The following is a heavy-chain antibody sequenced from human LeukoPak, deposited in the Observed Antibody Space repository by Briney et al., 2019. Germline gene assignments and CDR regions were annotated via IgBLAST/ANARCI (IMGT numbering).Heavy chain of an antibody. V-gene: IGHV3-7*01. J-gene: IGHJ4*02. Sequence: GGPLRLSCAASGFTFSSHWMSWVRQAPGKGLELVANINQDGSEKSYVDSVKGRFTISRDNAKNSLYLQMNSLRAEDTAFYYCARDGADSGLYFDYWGQGTLVTVSS. CDR3: ARDGADSGLYFDY. CDR1: GFTFSSHW. D-gene: IGHD4/OR15-4a*01. CDR2: INQDGSEK.